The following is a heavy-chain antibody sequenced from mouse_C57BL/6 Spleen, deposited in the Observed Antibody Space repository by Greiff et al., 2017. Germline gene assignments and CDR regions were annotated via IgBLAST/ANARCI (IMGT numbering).Heavy chain of an antibody. D-gene: IGHD2-4*01. J-gene: IGHJ3*01. CDR2: IYPGDGDT. V-gene: IGHV1-82*01. CDR3: ARVDYDYGDFDY. CDR1: GYAFSSSW. Sequence: QVHLKQSGPELVKPGASVKISCKASGYAFSSSWMNWVKQRPGKGLEWIGRIYPGDGDTNYNGKFKGKATLTADKSSSTAYMQLSSLTSEDSAVYFCARVDYDYGDFDYWGQGTPVTVSA.